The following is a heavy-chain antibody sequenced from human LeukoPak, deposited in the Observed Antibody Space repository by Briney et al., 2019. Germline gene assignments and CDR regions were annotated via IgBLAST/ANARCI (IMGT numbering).Heavy chain of an antibody. J-gene: IGHJ3*02. CDR2: ISGSGGST. CDR3: ARAMSGSIRAVDAFDI. V-gene: IGHV3-23*01. D-gene: IGHD1-26*01. Sequence: QPGGSLRLSCAASGFTFSSYAMSWVRQAPGKGLEWVSAISGSGGSTYYADSVKGRFTISRDNSKNTLYLQMNSLRAEDTAVYYCARAMSGSIRAVDAFDIWGQGTMVTVSS. CDR1: GFTFSSYA.